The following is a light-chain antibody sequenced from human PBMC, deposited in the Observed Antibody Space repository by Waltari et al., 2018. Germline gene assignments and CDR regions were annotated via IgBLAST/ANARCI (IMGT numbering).Light chain of an antibody. CDR2: AAS. CDR3: LQHNSYPWT. V-gene: IGKV1-17*01. CDR1: QYVSSY. Sequence: IHMTQSPSSRSASVGATVTITCRASQYVSSYVDWFQQKPGKAPKLLIYAASSLESGVPSRFSGSGSGTEFTLTISSLQPEDFAAYYCLQHNSYPWTFGQGTKVEIK. J-gene: IGKJ1*01.